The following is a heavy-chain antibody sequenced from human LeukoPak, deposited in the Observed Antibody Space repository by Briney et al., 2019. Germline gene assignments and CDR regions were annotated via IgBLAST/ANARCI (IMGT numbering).Heavy chain of an antibody. V-gene: IGHV3-48*02. J-gene: IGHJ4*02. CDR2: ITASGTAM. D-gene: IGHD1-26*01. CDR1: GFTFSSYS. Sequence: GGSLRLSCAASGFTFSSYSMNWVRQAPGKGLEWVPHITASGTAMLYADSVKGRFTISRDNAKNSLYLQMNSLRDEDTAVYYCASSGSYRFDYWGQGTLVTVSS. CDR3: ASSGSYRFDY.